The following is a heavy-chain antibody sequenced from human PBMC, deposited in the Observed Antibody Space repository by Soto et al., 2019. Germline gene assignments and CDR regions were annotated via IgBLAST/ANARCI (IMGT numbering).Heavy chain of an antibody. V-gene: IGHV4-31*03. CDR2: IYYSGST. CDR1: GGSISSGGYY. Sequence: QVQLQESGPGLVKPSQTLSLTCTVSGGSISSGGYYWSWIRQHPGKGLEWIGYIYYSGSTYYNPSLKSRVTIQVDPSKNQFSLKLSSVTAADTAVYYCARALPSDIVVVVAAYNWFDPWGQGTLVTVSS. CDR3: ARALPSDIVVVVAAYNWFDP. J-gene: IGHJ5*02. D-gene: IGHD2-15*01.